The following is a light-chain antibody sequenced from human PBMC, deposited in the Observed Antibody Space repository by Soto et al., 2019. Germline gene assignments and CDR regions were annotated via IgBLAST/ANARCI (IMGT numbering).Light chain of an antibody. J-gene: IGKJ1*01. V-gene: IGKV3-20*01. CDR3: QQYGSSRT. CDR2: GAS. CDR1: QSISFY. Sequence: EIVLTQSPGTLSLSPGERATLSCRASQSISFYLTWYQHKPGQAPRLLIYGASSRATGIPDRFSGSGSGTDFTLTISRLEPEDFAVYYCQQYGSSRTFGQGTKVDIK.